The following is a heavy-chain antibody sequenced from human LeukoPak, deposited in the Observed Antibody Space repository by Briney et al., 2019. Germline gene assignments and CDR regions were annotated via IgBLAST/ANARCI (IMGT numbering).Heavy chain of an antibody. J-gene: IGHJ4*02. CDR3: ASFGSSSSRFDY. CDR1: GGSISSYY. V-gene: IGHV4-59*01. D-gene: IGHD6-13*01. Sequence: SETLSLTCTVSGGSISSYYWSWIRQPPGKGLEWIGYIYYSGSTNYNPSLKSRVTMLVDTSKNQFSLKLSSVTAADTAVYYCASFGSSSSRFDYWGQGTLVTVSS. CDR2: IYYSGST.